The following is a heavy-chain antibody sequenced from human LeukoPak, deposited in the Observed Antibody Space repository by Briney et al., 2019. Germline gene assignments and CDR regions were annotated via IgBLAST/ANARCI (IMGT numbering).Heavy chain of an antibody. CDR3: AKAHYDILTGYYSYFDY. Sequence: GGSLRLSCAASGFTFDDYAMHWVRQAPGKGLEWVSGISWNSGSIGYADSVMGRFTISRDNAKNSLYLQMNSLRAEDTALYYCAKAHYDILTGYYSYFDYWGQGTLVTVSS. CDR2: ISWNSGSI. D-gene: IGHD3-9*01. CDR1: GFTFDDYA. V-gene: IGHV3-9*01. J-gene: IGHJ4*02.